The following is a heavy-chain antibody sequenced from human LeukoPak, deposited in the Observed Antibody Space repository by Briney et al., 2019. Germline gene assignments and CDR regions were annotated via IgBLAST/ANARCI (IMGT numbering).Heavy chain of an antibody. J-gene: IGHJ4*02. CDR1: GFTFINYW. CDR3: ARWGYTNGWYYFEN. Sequence: GGSLRLSCAASGFTFINYWMGWVRQAPGKGQELVANIKQDGSETYYVDSVKGRFTISRDNAKNSLYLQMNSLRAEDTAVYYCARWGYTNGWYYFENWGQGTLVTVSS. D-gene: IGHD6-19*01. V-gene: IGHV3-7*01. CDR2: IKQDGSET.